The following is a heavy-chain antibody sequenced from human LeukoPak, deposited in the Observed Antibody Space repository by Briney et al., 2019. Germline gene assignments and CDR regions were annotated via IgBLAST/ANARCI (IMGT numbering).Heavy chain of an antibody. CDR3: AREDVGYSYGYFAFDI. CDR1: GYTFTSYY. CDR2: INPSGGST. J-gene: IGHJ3*02. Sequence: ASVKVSCKASGYTFTSYYMHWVRQAPGQGLEWMGIINPSGGSTSCAQKFQGRVTMTRDMSTSTVYMELSSLRSEDTAVYYCAREDVGYSYGYFAFDIWGQGTMVTVSS. D-gene: IGHD5-18*01. V-gene: IGHV1-46*01.